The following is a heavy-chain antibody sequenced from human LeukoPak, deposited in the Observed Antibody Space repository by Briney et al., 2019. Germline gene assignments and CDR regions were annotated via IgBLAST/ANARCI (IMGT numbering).Heavy chain of an antibody. CDR2: INAGGINT. D-gene: IGHD1-26*01. CDR3: AKLVETTNY. Sequence: GASLRLSCAASGFTFSNYAMIWVRQAPGKGLEWVSAINAGGINTHYADSVKGRFTISRDNSKNTLYLQMNSMRAEDTAVYYCAKLVETTNYWGQGTLVTVSS. V-gene: IGHV3-23*01. J-gene: IGHJ4*02. CDR1: GFTFSNYA.